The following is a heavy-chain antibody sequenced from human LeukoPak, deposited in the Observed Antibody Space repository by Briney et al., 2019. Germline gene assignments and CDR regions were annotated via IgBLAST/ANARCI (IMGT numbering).Heavy chain of an antibody. Sequence: PSETLSLTCTVSGGSISSSSYYWGWIRQPPGKGLEWIGSIYYSGSTYYNPSLKSRVTISVDTSKNQFSLKLRSVTAADTAVYYCARHPNYEGAYYFDYWGQGTLVTVSS. CDR3: ARHPNYEGAYYFDY. V-gene: IGHV4-39*01. J-gene: IGHJ4*02. D-gene: IGHD3-22*01. CDR2: IYYSGST. CDR1: GGSISSSSYY.